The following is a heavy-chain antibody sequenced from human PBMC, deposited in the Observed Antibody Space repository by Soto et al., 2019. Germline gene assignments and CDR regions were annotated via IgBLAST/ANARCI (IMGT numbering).Heavy chain of an antibody. CDR3: AKDPRVSLDP. CDR2: ISASGGST. Sequence: GGSLRLSCAASGFTFSTFAMSWVRQAPGKGLEWVSAISASGGSTYYADSVKGRFTISRDNSNNTLYLQMNSLRVEDTAVYFCAKDPRVSLDPWRKGTLVTVSS. V-gene: IGHV3-23*01. CDR1: GFTFSTFA. J-gene: IGHJ5*02.